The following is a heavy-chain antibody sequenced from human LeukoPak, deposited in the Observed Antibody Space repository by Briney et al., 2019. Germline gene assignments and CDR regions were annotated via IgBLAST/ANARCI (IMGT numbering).Heavy chain of an antibody. CDR3: ARSDYDILTGRRKNDY. CDR1: GGSISSSIYY. Sequence: SETLSLTCIVSGGSISSSIYYWAWVRQPPGKGLEWIGTVFYNGATQYSPSLRSRVTISVDTSKNQFSLKLSSVTAADTAVYYCARSDYDILTGRRKNDYWGQGTLVTVSS. V-gene: IGHV4-39*07. J-gene: IGHJ4*02. D-gene: IGHD3-9*01. CDR2: VFYNGAT.